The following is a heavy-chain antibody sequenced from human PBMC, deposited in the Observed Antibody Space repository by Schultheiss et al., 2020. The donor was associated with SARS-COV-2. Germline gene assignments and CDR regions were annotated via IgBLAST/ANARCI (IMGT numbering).Heavy chain of an antibody. J-gene: IGHJ2*01. Sequence: SETLSLTCTVSGGSISSGGYYWSWIRQHPGKGLEWIGRIYTSGSTYYNPSLKSRVTISVDTSKNQFSLKLSSVTAADTAVYYCARSGIFWYFDLWGRGTLVTVSS. CDR3: ARSGIFWYFDL. V-gene: IGHV4-39*07. D-gene: IGHD1-14*01. CDR1: GGSISSGGYY. CDR2: IYTSGST.